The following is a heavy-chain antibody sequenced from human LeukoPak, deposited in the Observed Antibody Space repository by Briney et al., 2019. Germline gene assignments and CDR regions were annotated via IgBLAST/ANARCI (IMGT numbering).Heavy chain of an antibody. J-gene: IGHJ3*01. CDR2: IRYDGSNK. CDR3: TNDLKVSNYADFDF. Sequence: GGPRRLSGAASGLALSSYGMHWVPKGPGKGLEGLAVIRYDGSNKYYADSVRDRFTSSRDNSENTLYLQMSRQAADATAEYCSTNDLKVSNYADFDFWGQGTMVTVSS. CDR1: GLALSSYG. D-gene: IGHD3-10*01. V-gene: IGHV3-33*06.